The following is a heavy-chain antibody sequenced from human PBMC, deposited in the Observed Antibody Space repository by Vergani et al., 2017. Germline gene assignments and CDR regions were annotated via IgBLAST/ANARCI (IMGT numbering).Heavy chain of an antibody. J-gene: IGHJ5*02. V-gene: IGHV4-61*01. Sequence: QVQLQESGPGLVKPSETLSLTCTVSGGPVSSGSYYWSWLRQPPGKGLEWIGYIYYSGSTNYNPSLKSRVTISAATSKNQFSLKLSSVTAADTAVYYCASSRVTYYYDSSGYLGWFDPWGQGTLATVSS. D-gene: IGHD3-22*01. CDR1: GGPVSSGSYY. CDR3: ASSRVTYYYDSSGYLGWFDP. CDR2: IYYSGST.